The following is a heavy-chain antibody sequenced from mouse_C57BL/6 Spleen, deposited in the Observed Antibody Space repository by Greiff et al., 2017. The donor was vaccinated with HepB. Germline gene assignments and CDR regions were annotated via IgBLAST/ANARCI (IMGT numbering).Heavy chain of an antibody. Sequence: VQLQQPGAELVMPGASVKLSCKASGYTFTSYWMHWVKQRPGQGLEWIGEIDPSDSYTNYNQKFKGKSTLTVDKSSSTAYMQLSSLTSEDSAVYYCALDSSGYKAYWGQGTLVTVSA. V-gene: IGHV1-69*01. CDR2: IDPSDSYT. CDR1: GYTFTSYW. J-gene: IGHJ3*01. CDR3: ALDSSGYKAY. D-gene: IGHD3-2*02.